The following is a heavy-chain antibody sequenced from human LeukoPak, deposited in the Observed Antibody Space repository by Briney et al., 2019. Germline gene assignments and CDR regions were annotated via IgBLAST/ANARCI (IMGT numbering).Heavy chain of an antibody. CDR1: GYTFTSYC. D-gene: IGHD3-3*01. Sequence: ASVKVSCKASGYTFTSYCISWVRQAPGQGLEWMGGFGAYNGKTNYAQKLQGRVTMTTDTSTSTAYMELRSLRSEDTAVYYCARDRGTRFLEWLFYRRLGDYWGQGTLVTVSS. V-gene: IGHV1-18*01. CDR2: FGAYNGKT. CDR3: ARDRGTRFLEWLFYRRLGDY. J-gene: IGHJ4*02.